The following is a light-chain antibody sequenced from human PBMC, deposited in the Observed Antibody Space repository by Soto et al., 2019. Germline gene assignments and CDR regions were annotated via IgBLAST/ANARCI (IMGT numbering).Light chain of an antibody. Sequence: EIVLTQSPGTLSLSPGERATLSCRASQSVTSSYLAWSQQKPGQAPRVLFFGASSRAAGVPDRFSGSGSGTDFTLPISRLEPEDFAVYYCHQYGGSQFTFGPGTTVDIK. J-gene: IGKJ3*01. V-gene: IGKV3-20*01. CDR1: QSVTSSY. CDR3: HQYGGSQFT. CDR2: GAS.